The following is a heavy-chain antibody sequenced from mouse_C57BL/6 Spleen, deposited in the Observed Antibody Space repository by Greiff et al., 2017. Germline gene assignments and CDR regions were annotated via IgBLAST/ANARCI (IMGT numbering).Heavy chain of an antibody. D-gene: IGHD1-1*01. CDR1: GYTFTSYW. Sequence: QVQLQQPGAELVMPGASVKLSCKASGYTFTSYWMHWVKQRPGQGLEWIGEIDPSDSYTNYNQKFKGKSTLTVDKSSTTAYMQISSLTSEDSAVYYCASAELSAVVATDCYFDVWGTGTTVTVSS. V-gene: IGHV1-69*01. CDR3: ASAELSAVVATDCYFDV. J-gene: IGHJ1*03. CDR2: IDPSDSYT.